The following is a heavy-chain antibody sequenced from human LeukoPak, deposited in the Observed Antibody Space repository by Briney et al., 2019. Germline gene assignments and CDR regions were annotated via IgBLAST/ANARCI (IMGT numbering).Heavy chain of an antibody. D-gene: IGHD6-13*01. Sequence: SETLSLTCTVSGGSISSYYWSWIRQPPGKGVEWIGYIYYSGSTNYNPSLKSRVTISVDTSKNQFSLKLSSVTAADTAVYYCARDPSYSRSWYEDAFDIWGQGTMVTVSS. CDR3: ARDPSYSRSWYEDAFDI. CDR2: IYYSGST. V-gene: IGHV4-59*01. J-gene: IGHJ3*02. CDR1: GGSISSYY.